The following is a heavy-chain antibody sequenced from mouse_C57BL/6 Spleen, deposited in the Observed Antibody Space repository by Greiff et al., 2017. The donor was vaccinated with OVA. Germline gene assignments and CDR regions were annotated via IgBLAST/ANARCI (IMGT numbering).Heavy chain of an antibody. CDR3: ARDGAYYGSNYAMDY. CDR1: GFTFSDYY. J-gene: IGHJ4*01. D-gene: IGHD1-1*01. CDR2: INYDGSST. V-gene: IGHV5-16*01. Sequence: EVQRVESEGGLVQPGSSMKLSCTASGFTFSDYYMAWVRQVPEKGLEWVANINYDGSSTYYLDSLKSRFIISRDNAKNILYLQMSSLKSEDTATYYCARDGAYYGSNYAMDYWGQGTSVTVSS.